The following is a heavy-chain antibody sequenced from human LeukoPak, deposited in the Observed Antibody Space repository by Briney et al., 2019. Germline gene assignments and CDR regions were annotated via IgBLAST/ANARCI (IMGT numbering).Heavy chain of an antibody. D-gene: IGHD3-3*01. CDR2: IWYDGSNK. CDR1: GFTFSSYG. V-gene: IGHV3-33*06. Sequence: GGSLRLSCAASGFTFSSYGMHWVRQAPGKGLEWVAVIWYDGSNKYYADSVKGRFTISRDNSKNTLYLQMNSLRAEDTAVYYCAKDRRPGHLEYYFDYWGQGTLVTVPS. CDR3: AKDRRPGHLEYYFDY. J-gene: IGHJ4*02.